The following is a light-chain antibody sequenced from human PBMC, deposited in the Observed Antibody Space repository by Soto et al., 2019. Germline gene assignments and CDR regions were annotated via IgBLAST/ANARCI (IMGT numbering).Light chain of an antibody. Sequence: DIQMTQSPSSLSASVGDRVTITCRASRNINNYLNWYQHKSGKAPKLLIYAASTLQSGVPSRFSGSGSGTDFTLTISNLQLGDLATYYCQQSYGVPLTFGGGTKVEI. J-gene: IGKJ4*01. CDR3: QQSYGVPLT. CDR1: RNINNY. V-gene: IGKV1-39*01. CDR2: AAS.